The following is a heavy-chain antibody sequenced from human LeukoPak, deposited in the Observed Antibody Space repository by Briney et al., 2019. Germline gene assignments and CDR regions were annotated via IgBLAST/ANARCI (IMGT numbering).Heavy chain of an antibody. Sequence: PSQTLSLTCTVSGGSISSEDFYWSWIRQHPDKGLEWIGYIYYNGRTFYNPSLRSRVIISLGTSKNQFSLNLSSVTAADAAVDYCARVGWEISWFDPWGQGTLVTVSS. V-gene: IGHV4-31*03. CDR3: ARVGWEISWFDP. J-gene: IGHJ5*02. CDR2: IYYNGRT. CDR1: GGSISSEDFY. D-gene: IGHD1-26*01.